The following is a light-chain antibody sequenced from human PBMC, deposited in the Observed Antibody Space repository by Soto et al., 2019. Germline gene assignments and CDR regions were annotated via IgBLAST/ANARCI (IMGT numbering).Light chain of an antibody. CDR3: QQYGSSPLT. CDR2: VAS. Sequence: EIVLTQSPGTLSLSPGERATLSCRASQSVSSSYLAWYQQKPGQAPRLLIFVASSRATGIPDRFSGSGSGTDFTFTISRLEHEDFEVYYCQQYGSSPLTFGGGTQVASK. V-gene: IGKV3-20*01. CDR1: QSVSSSY. J-gene: IGKJ4*01.